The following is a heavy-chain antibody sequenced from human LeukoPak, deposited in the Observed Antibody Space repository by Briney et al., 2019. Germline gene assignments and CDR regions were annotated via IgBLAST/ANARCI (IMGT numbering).Heavy chain of an antibody. CDR1: GGSISSYY. CDR3: ARVRIVGATTGVWFDA. J-gene: IGHJ5*02. CDR2: IYYSGST. Sequence: SETLSLTCTVSGGSISSYYWSWIRQPPGKGLEWIGYIYYSGSTNYNPSLKSRVTISVDTSKNQFSLKLSFVTAADTAVYYCARVRIVGATTGVWFDAWGQGTLVTVSS. V-gene: IGHV4-59*01. D-gene: IGHD1-26*01.